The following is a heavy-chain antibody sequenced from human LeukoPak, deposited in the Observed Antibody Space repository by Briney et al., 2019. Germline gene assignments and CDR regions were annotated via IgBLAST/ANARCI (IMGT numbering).Heavy chain of an antibody. D-gene: IGHD2-2*01. J-gene: IGHJ3*02. Sequence: GGSLRLSCAASGFTFSTYSMNWVRQAPGKGLEWVSGISGSGGSTYYTDSVKGRLTISRDNSKHTLYLQMNSLRAEDTAVYYCAKQTVVIPTAADAFDIWGQGTVVTVSS. CDR1: GFTFSTYS. V-gene: IGHV3-23*01. CDR3: AKQTVVIPTAADAFDI. CDR2: ISGSGGST.